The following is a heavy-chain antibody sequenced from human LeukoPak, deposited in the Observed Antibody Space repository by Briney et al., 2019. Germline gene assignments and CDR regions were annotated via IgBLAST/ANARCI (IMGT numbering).Heavy chain of an antibody. J-gene: IGHJ4*02. D-gene: IGHD5-18*01. V-gene: IGHV3-11*04. CDR2: ISSSGSTI. CDR1: GFTFSDYY. Sequence: GGSLRLSCAASGFTFSDYYMSWIRQAPGKGLEWVSYISSSGSTIYYADSVKGRFTISRDNSKNTLYLQMNSLRAEDTAVYYCARTWYSYGYWIPFDYWGQGTLVTVSS. CDR3: ARTWYSYGYWIPFDY.